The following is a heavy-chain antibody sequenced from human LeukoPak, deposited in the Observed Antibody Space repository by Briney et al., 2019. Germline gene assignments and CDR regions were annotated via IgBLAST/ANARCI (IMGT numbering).Heavy chain of an antibody. Sequence: TGGSLRLSCAASGFTFDMYAISWGRQAPGKGLEWVASVSGGVGATYYSDSVRGRFTISRDNSKKTVSLQLNSLRAEDTAVYYCTKGGDFTNSWYYYGMDVWGQGTTVIASS. D-gene: IGHD6-13*01. CDR3: TKGGDFTNSWYYYGMDV. CDR1: GFTFDMYA. CDR2: VSGGVGAT. J-gene: IGHJ6*02. V-gene: IGHV3-23*01.